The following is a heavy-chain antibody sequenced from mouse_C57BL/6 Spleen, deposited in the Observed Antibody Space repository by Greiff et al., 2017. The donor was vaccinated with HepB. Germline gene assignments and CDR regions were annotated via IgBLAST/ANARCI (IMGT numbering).Heavy chain of an antibody. CDR2: IDPSDSYT. Sequence: VQLQQPGAELVRPGTSVKLSCKASGYTFTSYWLHWVKQRPGQGLEWIGVIDPSDSYTNYNQKFKGKATLTVDTSSSTAYMQLSSLTSEDSAGYDCANHYYGSSYWGQGTTRTVSS. CDR3: ANHYYGSSY. D-gene: IGHD1-1*01. CDR1: GYTFTSYW. J-gene: IGHJ2*01. V-gene: IGHV1-59*01.